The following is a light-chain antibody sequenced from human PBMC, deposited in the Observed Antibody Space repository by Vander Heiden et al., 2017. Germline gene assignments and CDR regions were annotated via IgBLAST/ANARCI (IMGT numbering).Light chain of an antibody. CDR3: QQYGSSPPT. Sequence: EIVFTQSPGTLSLSPGERATLSCRASQRVSSSYLAWYQQTPGQAPRLLIYCASSRATGIPDRFSGSGSWTGFTLTISRLGPEDFAVYYCQQYGSSPPTFGPGTKVDIK. V-gene: IGKV3-20*01. CDR2: CAS. CDR1: QRVSSSY. J-gene: IGKJ3*01.